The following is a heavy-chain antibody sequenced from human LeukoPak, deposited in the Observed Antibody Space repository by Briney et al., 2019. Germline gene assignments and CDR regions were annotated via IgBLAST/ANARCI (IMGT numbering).Heavy chain of an antibody. Sequence: QPGRYLRLYCAASGFTCSNYAMHWVRQAPGKGLEWVAVISYDGSNKYYADSVKGRFTISRDNSKNTLYVQMNSLRAEDTAVYYCARDQGVVVVAMAFDIWGQGTMVTVSS. V-gene: IGHV3-30-3*01. CDR3: ARDQGVVVVAMAFDI. CDR1: GFTCSNYA. J-gene: IGHJ3*02. D-gene: IGHD2-15*01. CDR2: ISYDGSNK.